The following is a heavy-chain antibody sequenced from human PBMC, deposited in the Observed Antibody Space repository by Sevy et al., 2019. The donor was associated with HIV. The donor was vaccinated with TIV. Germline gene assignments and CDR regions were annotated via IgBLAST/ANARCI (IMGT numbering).Heavy chain of an antibody. CDR1: GFIFSDYT. D-gene: IGHD6-13*01. CDR3: ARSQSSSWHYFDY. CDR2: ISYDGRFT. Sequence: GGSLRLSCAASGFIFSDYTLHWVRQAPGTGLEWVAVISYDGRFTYYADSVEGRFTISRDKSKNTLFLQMNSLRHEDTAVYYCARSQSSSWHYFDYWGQGTLVTVSS. J-gene: IGHJ4*02. V-gene: IGHV3-30*04.